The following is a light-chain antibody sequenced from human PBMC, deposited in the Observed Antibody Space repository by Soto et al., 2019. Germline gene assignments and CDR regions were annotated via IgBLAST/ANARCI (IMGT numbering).Light chain of an antibody. J-gene: IGLJ3*02. V-gene: IGLV2-14*01. CDR2: EVT. CDR3: ASHTSSNTWV. Sequence: QSAPTQAASASGSPGQSITFSCTGTNSDIGAYNRVSWYQQHPGRVPKVVIYEVTNRPSGISNRFSGSKSGNTASLTISGLQPEDEAHYYCASHTSSNTWVFGGETKLTVL. CDR1: NSDIGAYNR.